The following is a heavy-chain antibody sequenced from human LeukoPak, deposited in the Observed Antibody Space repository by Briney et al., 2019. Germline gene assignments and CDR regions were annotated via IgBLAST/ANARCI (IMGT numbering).Heavy chain of an antibody. CDR1: GGTFSSYA. D-gene: IGHD2-21*02. V-gene: IGHV1-18*01. Sequence: ASVKVSCKASGGTFSSYAISWVRQAPGQGLEWMGWISAYNGNTNYAQKLQGRVTMTTDTSTSTAYMELRSLRSDDTAVYYCARTLAYCGGDCYGHAFDIWGQGTMVTVSS. CDR3: ARTLAYCGGDCYGHAFDI. CDR2: ISAYNGNT. J-gene: IGHJ3*02.